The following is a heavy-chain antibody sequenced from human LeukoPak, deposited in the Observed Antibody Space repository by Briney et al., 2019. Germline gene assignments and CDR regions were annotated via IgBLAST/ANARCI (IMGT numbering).Heavy chain of an antibody. CDR1: GDSISSSSSY. J-gene: IGHJ5*02. V-gene: IGHV4-39*07. CDR3: AVCNFGWFDP. CDR2: IYYSGST. D-gene: IGHD3-3*02. Sequence: SETLSLTCTVSGDSISSSSSYWGWIRQPPGEGLEWIGSIYYSGSTYYNPSLKSRVTISVDTSKNQFSLKLSSVTAADTAVYYCAVCNFGWFDPWGQGTLVTVSS.